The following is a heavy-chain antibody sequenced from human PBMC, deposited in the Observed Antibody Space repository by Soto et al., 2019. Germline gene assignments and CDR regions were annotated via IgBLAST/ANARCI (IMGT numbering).Heavy chain of an antibody. CDR2: AYHTGEV. J-gene: IGHJ6*02. V-gene: IGHV4-30-2*01. CDR1: GGSFSTPASS. Sequence: TLSLTCTVSGGSFSTPASSWGWLRQTPGKAPEWIGYAYHTGEVYPKPSLKSRVTQTQEGAKNQFILKVTSVTAAATGLYYYASSPYYYHGLDVWGQGTTVTVSS. D-gene: IGHD3-10*01. CDR3: ASSPYYYHGLDV.